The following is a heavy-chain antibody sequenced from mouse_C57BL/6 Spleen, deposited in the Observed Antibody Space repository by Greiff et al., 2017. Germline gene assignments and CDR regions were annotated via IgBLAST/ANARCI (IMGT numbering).Heavy chain of an antibody. V-gene: IGHV5-9-1*02. J-gene: IGHJ4*01. CDR1: GFTFSSYA. Sequence: DVMLVESGEGLVKPGGSLKLSCAASGFTFSSYAMSWVRQTPEKRLEWVAYISSGGDYIYYADTVKGRFTISRDNARNTLYLQMSSLKSEDTAMYYCTRDRDGYDAMDYWGQGTSVTVSS. D-gene: IGHD2-3*01. CDR3: TRDRDGYDAMDY. CDR2: ISSGGDYI.